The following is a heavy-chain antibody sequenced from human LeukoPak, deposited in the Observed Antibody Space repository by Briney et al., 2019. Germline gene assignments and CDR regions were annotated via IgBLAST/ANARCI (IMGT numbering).Heavy chain of an antibody. J-gene: IGHJ6*03. CDR1: GGSISSYY. Sequence: SETLSLTCTVSGGSISSYYWSWIRQPPGKGLEWIGYIYYSGSTNYNPSLKSRVTISVDTSKNQFSLKLSSVTAADTAVYYCARSGTYYGFWSGYYSNGDGYYMDVWGKGTTVTVSS. CDR2: IYYSGST. D-gene: IGHD3-3*01. V-gene: IGHV4-59*01. CDR3: ARSGTYYGFWSGYYSNGDGYYMDV.